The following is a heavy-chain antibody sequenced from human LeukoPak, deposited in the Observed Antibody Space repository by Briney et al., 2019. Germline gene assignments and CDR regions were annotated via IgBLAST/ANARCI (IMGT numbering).Heavy chain of an antibody. CDR1: GFTFSSYW. CDR3: ARSPGIVATSIDY. Sequence: GGSLRLSCAASGFTFSSYWMSWVRQAPGKGLEWVANIKQDGSEKYYVDSVKGRFTISRDNAKNSLYLQMNSLRAEDTAVYYCARSPGIVATSIDYWGQGTLVTVSS. V-gene: IGHV3-7*01. CDR2: IKQDGSEK. D-gene: IGHD5-12*01. J-gene: IGHJ4*02.